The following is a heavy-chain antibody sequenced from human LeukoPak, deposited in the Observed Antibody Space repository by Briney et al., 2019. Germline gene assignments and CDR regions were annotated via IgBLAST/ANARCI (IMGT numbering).Heavy chain of an antibody. J-gene: IGHJ4*02. D-gene: IGHD3-22*01. CDR1: GGSISGYY. V-gene: IGHV4-59*01. CDR2: MHYSGST. Sequence: SETLSLTCSVSGGSISGYYWSWLRQSPGKGLEWIGYMHYSGSTSYNPSLKSRVTISADTSKIQVSLRLSSVTAADTAVYYCARTNYYDSIGYYFDYWGQGTLVTVSS. CDR3: ARTNYYDSIGYYFDY.